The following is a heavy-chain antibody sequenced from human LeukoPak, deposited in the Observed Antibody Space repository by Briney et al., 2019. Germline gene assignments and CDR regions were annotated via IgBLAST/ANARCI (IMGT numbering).Heavy chain of an antibody. Sequence: GGSLRLSCAASGFTFSSYGMHWVRQAPGKGLEWVSAISGSGGRTNYADSVKGRFTISRDNSKNTLYLQMNSLRAEDTAVYYCARGRGINDFWSGYSDAFDIWGQGTMVTVSS. J-gene: IGHJ3*02. CDR3: ARGRGINDFWSGYSDAFDI. V-gene: IGHV3-23*01. CDR2: ISGSGGRT. CDR1: GFTFSSYG. D-gene: IGHD3-3*01.